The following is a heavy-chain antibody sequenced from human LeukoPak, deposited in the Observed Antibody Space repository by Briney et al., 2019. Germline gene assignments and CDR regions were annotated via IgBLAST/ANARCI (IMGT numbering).Heavy chain of an antibody. CDR2: ISPSSSAI. D-gene: IGHD5-24*01. Sequence: GGSLRLSCAASGFTFSSHSVNWVRQAPGKGLEWISYISPSSSAIYYADSVKGRSTISRDNSKNTLYLQMSRLRLEDTAVYYCVKDRWIDYWGQGALVTVSS. CDR1: GFTFSSHS. CDR3: VKDRWIDY. V-gene: IGHV3-48*01. J-gene: IGHJ4*02.